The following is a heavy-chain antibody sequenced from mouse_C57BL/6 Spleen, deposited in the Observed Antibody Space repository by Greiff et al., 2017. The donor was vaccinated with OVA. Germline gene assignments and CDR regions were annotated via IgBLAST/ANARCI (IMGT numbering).Heavy chain of an antibody. Sequence: QVQLQQSGAELVKPGASVKISCKASGYAFSSYWMNWVKQRPGKGLEWIGQIYPGDGDTNYNGKFKGKATLTADKSSSTAYMQLSSLTSEDSAVYFCARWGSYSNYVFYAMEYWGQGTSVTVSS. CDR1: GYAFSSYW. CDR2: IYPGDGDT. J-gene: IGHJ4*01. V-gene: IGHV1-80*01. D-gene: IGHD2-5*01. CDR3: ARWGSYSNYVFYAMEY.